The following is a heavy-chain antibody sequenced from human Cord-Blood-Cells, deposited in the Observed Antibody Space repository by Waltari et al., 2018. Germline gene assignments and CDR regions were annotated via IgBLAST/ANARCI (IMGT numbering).Heavy chain of an antibody. J-gene: IGHJ3*02. CDR1: GFTFSSYG. Sequence: QVQLVESGGGVVQPGRSLRRSCAASGFTFSSYGMHWVRQAPGKGLEWGAVIWYDGSNKYYGDSGKGRFTISRDNSKNTLYLQMNSRRAEDTAVYYCARSGGVSYGGAFDIWGQGTMVTVSS. CDR3: ARSGGVSYGGAFDI. D-gene: IGHD1-26*01. V-gene: IGHV3-33*01. CDR2: IWYDGSNK.